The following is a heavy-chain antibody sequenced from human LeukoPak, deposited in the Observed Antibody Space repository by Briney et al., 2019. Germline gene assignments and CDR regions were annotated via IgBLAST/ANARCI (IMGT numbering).Heavy chain of an antibody. J-gene: IGHJ4*02. CDR1: GITFSNYA. CDR2: ISGSGGST. Sequence: GSLRLSCAASGITFSNYAKSWVRQAPGKGLEWVSAISGSGGSTYYADSVKGRFTISRDNSKNTLYLQLNSLRAEDTAVYYCAKYSAGVRGVIDYWGQGTLVTVSS. D-gene: IGHD3-10*01. CDR3: AKYSAGVRGVIDY. V-gene: IGHV3-23*01.